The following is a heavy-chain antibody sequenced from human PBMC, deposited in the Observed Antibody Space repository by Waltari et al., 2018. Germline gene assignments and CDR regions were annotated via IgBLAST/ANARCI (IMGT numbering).Heavy chain of an antibody. D-gene: IGHD2-2*01. CDR2: IYYSGIT. CDR3: ARDSGVPAALDY. Sequence: QVQLQESGPGLVKPSETLSLTCTVAGGSVSSYYWSWIRQPPGKGLELIGYIYYSGITNYNPSLKSRVTISVDTSKNQFSLKLSSVTAADTAVYYCARDSGVPAALDYWGQGTLVTVSS. J-gene: IGHJ4*02. CDR1: GGSVSSYY. V-gene: IGHV4-59*02.